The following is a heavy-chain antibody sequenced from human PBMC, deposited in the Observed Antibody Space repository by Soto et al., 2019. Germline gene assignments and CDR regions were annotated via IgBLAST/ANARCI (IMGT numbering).Heavy chain of an antibody. V-gene: IGHV3-23*01. CDR2: ISGSGGST. Sequence: GSLRLSCAASGFTFSSYAMSWVRQAPGKGLEWVSAISGSGGSTYYADSVKGRFTISRDNSKNTLYLQMNSLRAEDTAVYYCAKHPGYCSSTSCSYYFDYWGQGTLVTVSS. CDR3: AKHPGYCSSTSCSYYFDY. CDR1: GFTFSSYA. J-gene: IGHJ4*02. D-gene: IGHD2-2*01.